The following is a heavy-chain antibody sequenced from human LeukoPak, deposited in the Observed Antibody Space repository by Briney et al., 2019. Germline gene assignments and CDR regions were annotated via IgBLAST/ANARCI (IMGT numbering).Heavy chain of an antibody. V-gene: IGHV3-20*04. Sequence: GGSLRLSCAVSGFTFDDYGMSWVRQAPGKGLEWVSGINWNGGSTGYADSVKGRFTISRDNAKNSLYLQMNSLRAEDTALYYCARVSGYSSGWYFDYWGQGTLVTVSS. CDR3: ARVSGYSSGWYFDY. J-gene: IGHJ4*02. D-gene: IGHD6-19*01. CDR1: GFTFDDYG. CDR2: INWNGGST.